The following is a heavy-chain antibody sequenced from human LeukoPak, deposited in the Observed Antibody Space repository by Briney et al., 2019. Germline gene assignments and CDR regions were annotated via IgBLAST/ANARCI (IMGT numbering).Heavy chain of an antibody. CDR2: ISSSGSTI. J-gene: IGHJ6*04. CDR1: GFTFSNAW. CDR3: AELGVTMIGGV. Sequence: PVGSLRLSCAASGFTFSNAWMSWVRQAPGKGLEWVSYISSSGSTIYYADSVKGRFTISRDNAKNSLYLQMNSLRAEDTAVYYCAELGVTMIGGVWGKGTTVTISS. V-gene: IGHV3-11*04. D-gene: IGHD3-10*02.